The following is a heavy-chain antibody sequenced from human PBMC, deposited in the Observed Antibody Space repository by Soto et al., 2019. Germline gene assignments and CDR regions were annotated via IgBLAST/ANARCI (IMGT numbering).Heavy chain of an antibody. Sequence: QVQLVQSGAEVKKPGSSVKVSCKASGGTFSSYTISWVRQAPGQGLEWMGRIIPILGIANYAQKFQGRVTITADKSTSTAYMELSSLRSEDTAVYYCARTGTNSIAVAGTYWFDPWGQGTLVTVSS. V-gene: IGHV1-69*02. J-gene: IGHJ5*02. CDR1: GGTFSSYT. CDR2: IIPILGIA. D-gene: IGHD6-19*01. CDR3: ARTGTNSIAVAGTYWFDP.